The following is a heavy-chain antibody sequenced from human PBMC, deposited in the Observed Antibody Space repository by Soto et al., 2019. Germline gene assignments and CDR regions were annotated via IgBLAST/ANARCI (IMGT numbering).Heavy chain of an antibody. Sequence: QEQLQQSGPGLVKPSQTLSLTCTVSGGSVSSGGFYWHWIRQRPGKGLEWIGYIYDIGSTYYNPSRKSRVTISLDTSNNQFSLKLSSVTAADTAVYYCARVLSRPPFYFDYWGQGTLVTVSS. J-gene: IGHJ4*02. D-gene: IGHD6-6*01. CDR1: GGSVSSGGFY. V-gene: IGHV4-31*03. CDR3: ARVLSRPPFYFDY. CDR2: IYDIGST.